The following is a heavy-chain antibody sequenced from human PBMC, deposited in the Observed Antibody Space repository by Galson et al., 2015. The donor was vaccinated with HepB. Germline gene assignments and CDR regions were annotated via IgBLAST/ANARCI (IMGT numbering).Heavy chain of an antibody. D-gene: IGHD6-6*01. CDR2: INPSGGST. Sequence: SVKVSCKASGYTFTSYYMHWVRQAPGQGLEWMGIINPSGGSTSYAQKFQGRVTMTRDTSTSTVYMELSSLRSEDTAVYYCARDLGKYSSSPGYYTDVWGKGTTVTVSS. CDR1: GYTFTSYY. V-gene: IGHV1-46*01. CDR3: ARDLGKYSSSPGYYTDV. J-gene: IGHJ6*03.